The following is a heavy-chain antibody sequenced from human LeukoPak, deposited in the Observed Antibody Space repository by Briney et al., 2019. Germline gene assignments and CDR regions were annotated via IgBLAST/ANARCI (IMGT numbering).Heavy chain of an antibody. V-gene: IGHV3-23*01. CDR2: ISGSGGST. D-gene: IGHD3-3*01. Sequence: PGGSLRLSCAASGFTFSSYAMSWVRQAPGKGLEWVSAISGSGGSTYYADSVKGRFTISRDSSKNTLYLQMNSLRAEDTAVYYCAKDLRRFLEWFTFDYWGQGTLVTVSS. J-gene: IGHJ4*02. CDR1: GFTFSSYA. CDR3: AKDLRRFLEWFTFDY.